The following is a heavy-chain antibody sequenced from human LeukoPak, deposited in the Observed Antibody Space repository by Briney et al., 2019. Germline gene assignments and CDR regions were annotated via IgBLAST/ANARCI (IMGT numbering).Heavy chain of an antibody. D-gene: IGHD6-13*01. CDR1: GFTFSSYS. CDR2: ISSSSSYI. CDR3: ARGGYSSSSRLDY. Sequence: GGSLRLSCAASGFTFSSYSMNWVRQALGKGLEWVSSISSSSSYIYYADSVKGRFTISRDNAKNSLYLQMNSLRAEDTAVYYCARGGYSSSSRLDYWGQGTLVTASS. V-gene: IGHV3-21*01. J-gene: IGHJ4*02.